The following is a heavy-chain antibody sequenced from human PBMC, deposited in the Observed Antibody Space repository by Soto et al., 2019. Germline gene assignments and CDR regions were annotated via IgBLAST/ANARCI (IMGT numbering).Heavy chain of an antibody. V-gene: IGHV3-9*01. Sequence: GGSLRLSCVVSGISFDDYAMHWVRQVPGKGREWVSGINWDSGDIGYADSVKCGFTISRDNAKNSLYLQMNSLKTEDTALYYCAKDTAPGFYDANGHLDYWGQGT. D-gene: IGHD2-8*01. CDR3: AKDTAPGFYDANGHLDY. CDR2: INWDSGDI. J-gene: IGHJ4*02. CDR1: GISFDDYA.